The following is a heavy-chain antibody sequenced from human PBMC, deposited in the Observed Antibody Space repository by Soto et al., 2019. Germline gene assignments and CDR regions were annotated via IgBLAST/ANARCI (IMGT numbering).Heavy chain of an antibody. V-gene: IGHV3-64D*08. CDR2: ISSNGGST. D-gene: IGHD6-13*01. CDR3: VKDPEGIAAAGTYFDY. Sequence: GGSLRLSCSASGFTFSSYAMHWVRQAPGKGLEYVSAISSNGGSTYYADSVKGRFTISSDNSKNTLYLQMSILRAEDTAVYYCVKDPEGIAAAGTYFDYWGQGTLVTVSS. J-gene: IGHJ4*02. CDR1: GFTFSSYA.